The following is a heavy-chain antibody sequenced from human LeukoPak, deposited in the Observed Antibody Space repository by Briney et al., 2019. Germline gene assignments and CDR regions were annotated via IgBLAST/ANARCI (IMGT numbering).Heavy chain of an antibody. Sequence: WRSLRLSCAASGFTFSRLGMHWVRQAPGKGLEWVAVISYDGSNKHYADSVKGRFTISRDNSKNTLYLQMNSLRAEDTAVYYCATDPIWWNYFDYWGQGTLVTVSS. D-gene: IGHD2-8*02. CDR1: GFTFSRLG. CDR2: ISYDGSNK. J-gene: IGHJ4*02. V-gene: IGHV3-30*03. CDR3: ATDPIWWNYFDY.